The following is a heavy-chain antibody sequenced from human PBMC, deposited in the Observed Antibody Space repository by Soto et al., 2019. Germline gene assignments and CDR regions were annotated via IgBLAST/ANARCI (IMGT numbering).Heavy chain of an antibody. CDR1: GYTFTTST. CDR3: AASDGPTLEWLLGNYGMEV. CDR2: INAGNGNT. Sequence: ASVKVSCKASGYTFTTSTMHCVRQAPGQSLEWMGWINAGNGNTKYSQKFQGRVTITRDTSASTAYMELSSLRSEDTAVYYWAASDGPTLEWLLGNYGMEVWGQGTTVT. J-gene: IGHJ6*02. V-gene: IGHV1-3*01. D-gene: IGHD3-3*01.